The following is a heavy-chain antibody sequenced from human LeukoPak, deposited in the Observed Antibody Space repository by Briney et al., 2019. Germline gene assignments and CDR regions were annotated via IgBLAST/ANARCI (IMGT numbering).Heavy chain of an antibody. CDR1: CDSFRSRDYS. D-gene: IGHD3-3*01. CDR3: AREWQYDVWSDKANYFEF. V-gene: IGHV4-39*02. J-gene: IGHJ4*01. Sequence: SQTLSLTCSVSCDSFRSRDYSWAWIRQPRGKGLDWIGTISDSGRTHDSPSLKSRVTISVDTSKKEFSLKLTSVTAADTARYYCAREWQYDVWSDKANYFEFWG. CDR2: ISDSGRT.